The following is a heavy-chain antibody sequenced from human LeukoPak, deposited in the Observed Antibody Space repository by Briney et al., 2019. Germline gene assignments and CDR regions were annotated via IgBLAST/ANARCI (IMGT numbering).Heavy chain of an antibody. CDR2: IYYSGST. CDR3: ARDDYGDGGDGYGY. D-gene: IGHD4-17*01. V-gene: IGHV4-61*08. CDR1: GFSLSTSGMC. J-gene: IGHJ4*02. Sequence: SGPTLVNPTQTLTLTCTFSGFSLSTSGMCVSWIRQPPGKGLEWIGYIYYSGSTNYNPSLESRVTISVDTSKNQFSLKLRSVTAADTAVYYCARDDYGDGGDGYGYWGQGTLVTVSS.